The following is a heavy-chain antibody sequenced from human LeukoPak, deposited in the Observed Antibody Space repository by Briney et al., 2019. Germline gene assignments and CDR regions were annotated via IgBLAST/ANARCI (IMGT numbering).Heavy chain of an antibody. CDR3: ARSVPSRLGWFDP. Sequence: SKTLSLTCTDSGGSISSSSYYWGWIRQPPGKGLEWIGSIYYSGSTYYNPSLKSRVTISVDTSKNQFSLKLRSVTAADTAVYYCARSVPSRLGWFDPWGQGTLVTVSS. D-gene: IGHD1-1*01. CDR1: GGSISSSSYY. V-gene: IGHV4-39*01. CDR2: IYYSGST. J-gene: IGHJ5*02.